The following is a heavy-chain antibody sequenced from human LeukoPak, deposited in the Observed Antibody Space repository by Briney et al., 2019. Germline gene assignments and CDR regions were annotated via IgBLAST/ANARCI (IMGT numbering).Heavy chain of an antibody. CDR3: ARDLETAADFNWFDP. CDR2: INPNSGGT. V-gene: IGHV1-2*02. CDR1: GYTFTGYY. J-gene: IGHJ5*02. D-gene: IGHD6-13*01. Sequence: ASVKVSCKASGYTFTGYYMHWVRQAPGQGLEWMGWINPNSGGTNYAQKFQGRVTMTRDTSINTAYMELSRLRSDDTAVYYCARDLETAADFNWFDPWGQGTLVTVSS.